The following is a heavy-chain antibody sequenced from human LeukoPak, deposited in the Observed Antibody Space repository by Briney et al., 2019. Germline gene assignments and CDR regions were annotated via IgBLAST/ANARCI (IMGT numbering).Heavy chain of an antibody. J-gene: IGHJ5*02. CDR1: GGSISSSSDY. V-gene: IGHV4-39*01. CDR3: ARQHMTTLNWFDP. CDR2: IYYSGST. D-gene: IGHD4-11*01. Sequence: PSETLSLTCSVSGGSISSSSDYWGWIRQPPGKGLEWIGSIYYSGSTYYNSSLKSRVTISVDMSKNQLSLKLSSVTAADTAVYYCARQHMTTLNWFDPWGQGTLVTVSS.